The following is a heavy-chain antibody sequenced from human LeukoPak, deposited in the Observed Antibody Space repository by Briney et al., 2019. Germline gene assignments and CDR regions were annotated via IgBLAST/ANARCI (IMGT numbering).Heavy chain of an antibody. CDR1: GFTFSGYW. CDR2: IKDDGSEK. V-gene: IGHV3-7*05. J-gene: IGHJ4*02. Sequence: GGSLRLSCVGSGFTFSGYWITWVRRAPGKGLEWVANIKDDGSEKYYVDSVKGRFTISRDNAKNSLYLQMNSLRADDTAVYYCARGSGWVDYWGQGTLVTVSS. CDR3: ARGSGWVDY. D-gene: IGHD6-19*01.